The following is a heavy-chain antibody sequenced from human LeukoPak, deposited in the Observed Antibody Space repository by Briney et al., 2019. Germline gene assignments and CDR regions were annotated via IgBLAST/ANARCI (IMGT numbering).Heavy chain of an antibody. CDR1: GGSISSHY. D-gene: IGHD6-19*01. CDR2: IYYSGST. Sequence: SETLSLTCTVSGGSISSHYWSWIRQPPGKGLEWIGNIYYSGSTNYNPSLKSRVTISVDTSKNQFSLKLSSVTAADTAVYYCARGLVAVAGRGVDYWGQGTLVTVSS. V-gene: IGHV4-59*11. J-gene: IGHJ4*02. CDR3: ARGLVAVAGRGVDY.